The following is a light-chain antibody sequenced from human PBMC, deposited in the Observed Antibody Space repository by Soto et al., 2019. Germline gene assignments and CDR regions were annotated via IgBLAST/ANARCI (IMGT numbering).Light chain of an antibody. CDR2: DVS. CDR3: SSYTSSSLYV. V-gene: IGLV2-14*01. CDR1: SSDVGGYNY. J-gene: IGLJ1*01. Sequence: QYVLSHPASVSWSPGQSITISCTGTSSDVGGYNYVSWYQQLPGKAPKLMIYDVSDRPSGVSNRFSGSKSGNTASLTISGLQAEEEADYYCSSYTSSSLYVFGTGTKVTAL.